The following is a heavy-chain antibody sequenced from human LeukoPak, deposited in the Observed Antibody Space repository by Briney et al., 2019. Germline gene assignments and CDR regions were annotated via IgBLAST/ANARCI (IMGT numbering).Heavy chain of an antibody. CDR2: IYPGDSDT. D-gene: IGHD6-19*01. CDR3: ARRIAVAAKGSNWFDP. V-gene: IGHV5-51*01. Sequence: GESLKISCKGSGYSFTSYWIGWVRQMPGKGLEWMGIIYPGDSDTRYSPSFQGQVTISADKSISTAYLQWSSLKASDTAMYYCARRIAVAAKGSNWFDPWGQGTLVTVSS. CDR1: GYSFTSYW. J-gene: IGHJ5*02.